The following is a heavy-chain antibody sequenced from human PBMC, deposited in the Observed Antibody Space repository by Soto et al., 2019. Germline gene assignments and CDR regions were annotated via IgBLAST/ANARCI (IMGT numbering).Heavy chain of an antibody. J-gene: IGHJ5*02. Sequence: QVQLVQSGAEVKKPGSSVKVSCKASGGTFSSYAISWVRQAPGQGLEWMGGIIPIFGTANYAQKFQGRVTITADESTSTAYIERSSLRSEDTAVYYCAREGAWGRPGNWFDPWGQGTLVTVSS. D-gene: IGHD7-27*01. V-gene: IGHV1-69*01. CDR1: GGTFSSYA. CDR3: AREGAWGRPGNWFDP. CDR2: IIPIFGTA.